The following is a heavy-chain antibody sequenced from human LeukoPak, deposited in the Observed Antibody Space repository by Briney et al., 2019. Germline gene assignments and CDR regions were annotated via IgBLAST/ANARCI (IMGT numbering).Heavy chain of an antibody. Sequence: GGSLRLSCAASGFTFSSYGMHWVRQAPGKGLEWVAVISYDGSNKYYADSVKGRFTISRDNSKNTLCLQMNSLRAEDTAVYYCAKCLDYYDSSGYYIDYWGQGTLVTVSS. CDR2: ISYDGSNK. CDR3: AKCLDYYDSSGYYIDY. J-gene: IGHJ4*02. D-gene: IGHD3-22*01. V-gene: IGHV3-30*18. CDR1: GFTFSSYG.